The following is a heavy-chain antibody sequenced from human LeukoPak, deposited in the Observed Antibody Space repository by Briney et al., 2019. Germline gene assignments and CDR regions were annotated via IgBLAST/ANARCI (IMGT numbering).Heavy chain of an antibody. Sequence: PGGSLRLSCAASGFTFSSYAMRWVRHAPGKGLEWVSAISGSGGSTYYADSVKGRFPLSRDNSKNTLYLQMKSLRAEDTAVYYCAKEADLWSGYYFDCWGQGTLVTVSS. J-gene: IGHJ4*02. D-gene: IGHD3-3*01. V-gene: IGHV3-23*01. CDR3: AKEADLWSGYYFDC. CDR1: GFTFSSYA. CDR2: ISGSGGST.